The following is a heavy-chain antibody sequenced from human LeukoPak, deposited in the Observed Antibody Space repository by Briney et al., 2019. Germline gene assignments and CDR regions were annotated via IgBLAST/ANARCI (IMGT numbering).Heavy chain of an antibody. J-gene: IGHJ4*02. CDR3: ARVSGSGSYSGNY. CDR1: GGTFSNYA. Sequence: SVKVSCKASGGTFSNYAINWVRQAPGQGLEWMGGIIPIFGTAHYAQKFQGRVTITADESTSTAYMELSSLRSEDTAVYYCARVSGSGSYSGNYWGQGTLVTVSS. D-gene: IGHD3-10*01. CDR2: IIPIFGTA. V-gene: IGHV1-69*13.